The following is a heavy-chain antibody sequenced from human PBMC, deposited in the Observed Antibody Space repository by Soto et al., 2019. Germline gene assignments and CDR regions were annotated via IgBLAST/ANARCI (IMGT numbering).Heavy chain of an antibody. CDR2: IIPIFGTA. D-gene: IGHD3-3*01. Sequence: GASVKVSCKASGGTFSSYAISWVRQAPGQGLEWMGGIIPIFGTANYAQKFQGRVTITADKSTSTAYMELSSLRSGDTAVYYCARDRRTYYDFWSGYCSFDYWGQGTLVTVSS. V-gene: IGHV1-69*06. CDR1: GGTFSSYA. J-gene: IGHJ4*02. CDR3: ARDRRTYYDFWSGYCSFDY.